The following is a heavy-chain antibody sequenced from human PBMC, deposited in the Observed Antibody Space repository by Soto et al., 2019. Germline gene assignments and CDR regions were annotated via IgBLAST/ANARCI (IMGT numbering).Heavy chain of an antibody. V-gene: IGHV3-23*01. CDR2: ISRSGGST. D-gene: IGHD3-9*01. CDR3: FFFQAEDGIRDSVPVSAFLLNRSSDL. J-gene: IGHJ2*01. Sequence: KGLEWFSAISRSGGSTYYADSVKGRFTISRDNSKNTLYLHMNSLRAEDTAVYYCFFFQAEDGIRDSVPVSAFLLNRSSDL.